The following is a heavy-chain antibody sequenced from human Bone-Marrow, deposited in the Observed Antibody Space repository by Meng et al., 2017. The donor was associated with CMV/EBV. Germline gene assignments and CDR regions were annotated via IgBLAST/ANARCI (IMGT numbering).Heavy chain of an antibody. D-gene: IGHD2-2*02. CDR3: ARARIVVVPAAISWFDP. V-gene: IGHV4-34*01. CDR1: GGSFSGYY. J-gene: IGHJ5*02. CDR2: INHSGST. Sequence: SQTLSLTCAVYGGSFSGYYWSWIRQPPGKGLEWIGEINHSGSTNYNPSLKSRVTISVDTPKNQFSLKLSSVTAADTAVYYCARARIVVVPAAISWFDPWGQGTLVTVSS.